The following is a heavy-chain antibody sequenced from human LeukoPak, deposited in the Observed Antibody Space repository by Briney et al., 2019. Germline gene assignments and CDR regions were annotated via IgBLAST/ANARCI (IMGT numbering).Heavy chain of an antibody. CDR3: AKADI. Sequence: PGGSLRLSCAASGFTFDDYAVHWVRQAPGKGLEWVSGISWNSGSIGYADSVKGRFTISRDNAKNSLYLQMNSLRAEDTALYYCAKADIWGQGTMVTVSS. CDR2: ISWNSGSI. CDR1: GFTFDDYA. V-gene: IGHV3-9*01. J-gene: IGHJ3*02.